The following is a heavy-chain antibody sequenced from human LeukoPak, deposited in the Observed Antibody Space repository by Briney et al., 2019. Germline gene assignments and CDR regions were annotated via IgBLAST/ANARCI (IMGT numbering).Heavy chain of an antibody. Sequence: PGVSLRLSCAACGFTFNHYAMSWVRQAPGKGLEWVSSIGGSGDSTSYADSVKGRFTISRDNSKSSLFLQMNSLRAEDTAVYYCAKFRSHYYKYYFDYWGQGTLVTVSS. CDR3: AKFRSHYYKYYFDY. CDR2: IGGSGDST. J-gene: IGHJ4*02. CDR1: GFTFNHYA. V-gene: IGHV3-23*01. D-gene: IGHD3-10*01.